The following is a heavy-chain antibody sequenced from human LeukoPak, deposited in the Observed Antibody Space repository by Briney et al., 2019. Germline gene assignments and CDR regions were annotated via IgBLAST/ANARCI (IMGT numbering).Heavy chain of an antibody. CDR2: ISDSGGST. CDR3: ANEVRPNDY. D-gene: IGHD4/OR15-4a*01. CDR1: GFPFSSYA. J-gene: IGHJ4*02. Sequence: PGGSLRLSCSASGFPFSSYAMHWVRQAPGKGLEYVSAISDSGGSTYYADSVKGRFTISRDNSKNTLYLQMNSLRAEDTALYFCANEVRPNDYWGRGTLVTVSS. V-gene: IGHV3-64*04.